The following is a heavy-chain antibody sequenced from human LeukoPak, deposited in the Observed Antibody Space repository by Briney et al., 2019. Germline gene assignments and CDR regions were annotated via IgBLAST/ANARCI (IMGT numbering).Heavy chain of an antibody. CDR3: ASLGSNDY. CDR1: GGSFSGYY. J-gene: IGHJ4*02. Sequence: SETLSLTCAVYGGSFSGYYWSWIRQPPGKGLEWIGEINHSGSTNYNPSLKSRVTISADTSKNQFSLQLTSVTAADTAVYYCASLGSNDYWGQGTLVTVSS. CDR2: INHSGST. D-gene: IGHD2-15*01. V-gene: IGHV4-34*01.